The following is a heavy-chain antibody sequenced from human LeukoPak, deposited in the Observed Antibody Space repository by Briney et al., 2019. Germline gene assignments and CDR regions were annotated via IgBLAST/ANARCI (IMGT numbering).Heavy chain of an antibody. CDR3: ASSGWYIWGSFDY. J-gene: IGHJ4*02. CDR1: GFTFGSYW. D-gene: IGHD6-19*01. Sequence: GGSLRLSCAASGFTFGSYWMSWVRQAPGKGLEWVANIKQDGSEKYYVDSVKGRFTISRDNAKNSLYLQMNSLRAEDTAVYYCASSGWYIWGSFDYWGQGTLVTVSS. V-gene: IGHV3-7*01. CDR2: IKQDGSEK.